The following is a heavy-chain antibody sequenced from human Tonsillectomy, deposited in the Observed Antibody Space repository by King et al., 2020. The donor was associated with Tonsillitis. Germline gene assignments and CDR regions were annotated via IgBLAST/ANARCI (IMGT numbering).Heavy chain of an antibody. Sequence: VQLVESGGAVVQPGRSLRLSCAASRFSFSSYVMHWVRQPPGKGLEWVGIIWYDGTNKYYGASVRGRFTISRDDSKNTLYLQMNRLRAEDTAVYYCARGGVGYTGYDDAFDIWGQGTMVTVSS. V-gene: IGHV3-33*08. J-gene: IGHJ3*02. CDR3: ARGGVGYTGYDDAFDI. CDR1: RFSFSSYV. D-gene: IGHD5-12*01. CDR2: IWYDGTNK.